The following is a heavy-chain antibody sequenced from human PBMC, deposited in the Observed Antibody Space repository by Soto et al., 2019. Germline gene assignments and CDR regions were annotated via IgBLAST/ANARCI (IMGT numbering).Heavy chain of an antibody. CDR3: ARERGITIFGVDTGGMDV. D-gene: IGHD3-3*01. CDR1: GGSISSGGYY. V-gene: IGHV4-31*03. J-gene: IGHJ6*04. CDR2: IYYSGST. Sequence: SETLSLTCTVSGGSISSGGYYWSWIRQHPGKGLEWIGYIYYSGSTYYNPSLKSRVTISVDTSKNQFSLKLSSVTAADTAVYYCARERGITIFGVDTGGMDVWGKGTTVTVSS.